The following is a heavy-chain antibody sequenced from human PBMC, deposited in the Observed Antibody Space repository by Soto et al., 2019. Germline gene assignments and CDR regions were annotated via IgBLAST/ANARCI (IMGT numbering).Heavy chain of an antibody. CDR2: IYPGDSDT. J-gene: IGHJ4*02. CDR3: AKHEGYCSSTTCSNFDH. CDR1: GFTFTSYW. Sequence: PGESLKISCKGFGFTFTSYWIAWVRQMPGKGLEWMGIIYPGDSDTSYSPSFQGQVTISADKSINTAYLQWSSLKASDTAMYYCAKHEGYCSSTTCSNFDHWGQGTLVTVSS. V-gene: IGHV5-51*01. D-gene: IGHD2-2*01.